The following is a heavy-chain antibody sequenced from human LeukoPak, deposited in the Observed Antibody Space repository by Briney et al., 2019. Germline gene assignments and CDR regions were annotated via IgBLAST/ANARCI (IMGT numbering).Heavy chain of an antibody. CDR2: IIPIFGTA. D-gene: IGHD2-15*01. CDR3: ASLIRSWFDP. CDR1: GGTFSSYA. Sequence: SVKVSCKASGGTFSSYAISWVRQAPGQGLEWMGGIIPIFGTADYAQKFQGRVTITTDESTSTAYMELSSLRSEDTAVYYCASLIRSWFDPWGQGTLVTVSS. V-gene: IGHV1-69*05. J-gene: IGHJ5*02.